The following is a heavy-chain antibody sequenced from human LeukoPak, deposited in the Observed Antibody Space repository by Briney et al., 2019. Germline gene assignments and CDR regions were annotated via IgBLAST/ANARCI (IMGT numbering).Heavy chain of an antibody. CDR3: ARRYCSSTTCYPLDV. D-gene: IGHD2-2*01. Sequence: GESLRLSCAASGFTFSNYAMGWVRQAPGKGLEWVTAICGSASSTYYADSVKGRFTISRDNSKNTLYLQMNSLRAGDTAVYYCARRYCSSTTCYPLDVWGQGTTVTVSS. J-gene: IGHJ6*02. CDR2: ICGSASST. CDR1: GFTFSNYA. V-gene: IGHV3-23*01.